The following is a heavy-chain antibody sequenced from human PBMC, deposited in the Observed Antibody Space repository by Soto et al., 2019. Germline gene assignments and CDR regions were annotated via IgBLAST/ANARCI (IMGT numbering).Heavy chain of an antibody. CDR1: GGSISSGDYY. Sequence: QVQLQESGPGLVKPSQTLSPTCTVSGGSISSGDYYWSWIRQHPGTGLEWVAYIYYSGSTYYNPSLKSRLTISVDTSKNQFSLQLSSVTAADTAVYYCARGLGSYYDSMSGNWFDPWGQGTLVTVSS. CDR2: IYYSGST. D-gene: IGHD3-22*01. V-gene: IGHV4-31*03. J-gene: IGHJ5*02. CDR3: ARGLGSYYDSMSGNWFDP.